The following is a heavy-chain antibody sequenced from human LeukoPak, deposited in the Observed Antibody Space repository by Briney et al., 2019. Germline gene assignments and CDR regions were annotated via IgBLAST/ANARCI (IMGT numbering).Heavy chain of an antibody. J-gene: IGHJ4*02. Sequence: SETLSLTCSVSGDSINRSPYYWGWIRQPPGKGLEWIASILYTGSSYYSPSLSSRVTISVDTSKNQLSLKLRSLTATDTSVYYCARHGRGNVSPILYWGQGTLVTVSS. D-gene: IGHD1-1*01. CDR1: GDSINRSPYY. CDR2: ILYTGSS. V-gene: IGHV4-39*01. CDR3: ARHGRGNVSPILY.